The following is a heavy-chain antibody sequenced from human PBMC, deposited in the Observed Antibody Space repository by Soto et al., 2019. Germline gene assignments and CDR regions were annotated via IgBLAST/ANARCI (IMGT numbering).Heavy chain of an antibody. CDR1: GYTLTELS. D-gene: IGHD6-13*01. J-gene: IGHJ5*02. Sequence: RASVKVSCKVSGYTLTELSMHWVRQAPGKGLEWMGGFDPEDGETIYAQKFQGRVAMTEDTSTDTAYMELSSLRSEDTAVYYCATEKGIAAYLLSRWFDPWGQGTLVTVSS. V-gene: IGHV1-24*01. CDR2: FDPEDGET. CDR3: ATEKGIAAYLLSRWFDP.